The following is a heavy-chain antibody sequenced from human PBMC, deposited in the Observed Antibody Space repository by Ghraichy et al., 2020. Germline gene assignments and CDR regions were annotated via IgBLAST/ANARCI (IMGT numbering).Heavy chain of an antibody. J-gene: IGHJ6*02. CDR2: IFYSGTT. CDR3: ARNRGSSSYDYYGMDV. V-gene: IGHV4-59*11. D-gene: IGHD1-14*01. CDR1: GGSIRRHY. Sequence: SQTLSLTCSVSGGSIRRHYWSWIRQPPGKGLEWIGYIFYSGTTNYNPVLKSRVTLSVDTSKNQFSLTVWSVNAADTAVYYCARNRGSSSYDYYGMDVWGQGTTVTVSS.